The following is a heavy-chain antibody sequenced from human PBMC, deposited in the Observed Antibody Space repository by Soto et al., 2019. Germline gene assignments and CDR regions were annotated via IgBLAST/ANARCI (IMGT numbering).Heavy chain of an antibody. Sequence: EVQVVESGGGLVQPGGSLRLYGAASGFTVSNNYMTWVRQAPGKGLEWVSLIYSRGGTDYADSVKGRFTISRDNSKNMVYLQMTSHRGEDTALYYCARGGSGSQTVGYWGQGARVTVSS. D-gene: IGHD1-26*01. V-gene: IGHV3-66*01. CDR3: ARGGSGSQTVGY. J-gene: IGHJ4*02. CDR1: GFTVSNNY. CDR2: IYSRGGT.